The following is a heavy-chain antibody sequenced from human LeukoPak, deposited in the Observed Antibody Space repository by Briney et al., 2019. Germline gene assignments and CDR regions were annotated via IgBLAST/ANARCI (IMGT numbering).Heavy chain of an antibody. J-gene: IGHJ4*02. CDR3: ARPPVPGRLNYFDY. D-gene: IGHD6-19*01. Sequence: GGSLRLSCAASGFTFSSYEMNWVRQAPGKGLEWVAFIRYDGNNKYYADSVKGRFTISRDTSKNMVYLQMNSLRAEDTAVYFCARPPVPGRLNYFDYWGQGTLVTVSS. CDR1: GFTFSSYE. V-gene: IGHV3-30*02. CDR2: IRYDGNNK.